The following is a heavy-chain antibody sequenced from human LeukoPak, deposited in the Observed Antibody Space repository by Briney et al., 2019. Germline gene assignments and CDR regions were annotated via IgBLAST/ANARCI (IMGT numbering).Heavy chain of an antibody. D-gene: IGHD6-19*01. Sequence: GGSLRLSCAASGFTFSTYTMNWVRQAPGKGLEWVSYISSSGSTIYYADSVKGRFTISRDNAKNSLYLQMNSLRAEDTAVYYCARDQEGPGGWYYWGQGTLVTVSS. CDR2: ISSSGSTI. V-gene: IGHV3-48*04. J-gene: IGHJ4*02. CDR3: ARDQEGPGGWYY. CDR1: GFTFSTYT.